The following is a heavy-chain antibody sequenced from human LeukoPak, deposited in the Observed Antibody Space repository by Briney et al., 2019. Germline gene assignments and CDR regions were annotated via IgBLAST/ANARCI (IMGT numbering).Heavy chain of an antibody. Sequence: GASVKVSCKASGGTFSSYAISWVRQAPGQGLEWMGWISAYNGNTNYAQKLQGRVTMTTDTSTSTAYMELRSLRSDDTAAYYCARETRQGSYYDYVWGSYSPYYFDYWGQGTLVTVSS. CDR3: ARETRQGSYYDYVWGSYSPYYFDY. J-gene: IGHJ4*02. V-gene: IGHV1-18*01. CDR1: GGTFSSYA. CDR2: ISAYNGNT. D-gene: IGHD3-16*01.